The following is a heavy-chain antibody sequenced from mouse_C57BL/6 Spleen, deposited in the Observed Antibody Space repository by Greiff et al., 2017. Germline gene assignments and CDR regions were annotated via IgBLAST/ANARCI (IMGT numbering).Heavy chain of an antibody. CDR1: GYAFSSSW. J-gene: IGHJ2*01. V-gene: IGHV1-82*01. Sequence: VQLQQSGPELVKPGASVKISCKASGYAFSSSWMNWVKQRPGKGLEWMGRIYPGDGDTNYNGKVKGKATLTADKSASTAYMQLSSLTSEDSAVYVCARDYYSSSDYFDYWGQGTTLTVSS. CDR3: ARDYYSSSDYFDY. D-gene: IGHD1-1*01. CDR2: IYPGDGDT.